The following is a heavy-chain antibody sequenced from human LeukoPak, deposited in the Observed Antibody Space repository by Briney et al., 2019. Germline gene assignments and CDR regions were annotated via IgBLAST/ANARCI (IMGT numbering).Heavy chain of an antibody. J-gene: IGHJ4*02. CDR2: ISPHSGFT. CDR3: ARDRSTVVTLLDY. D-gene: IGHD4-23*01. CDR1: GYTLTGHY. Sequence: WASVKVSCKASGYTLTGHYIHWVRQAPGQGLEWMGWISPHSGFTMYPQRFQGRVTMTTDTSISTAYMELSRLRSDDTAVYYCARDRSTVVTLLDYWGQGTLVTVSS. V-gene: IGHV1-2*02.